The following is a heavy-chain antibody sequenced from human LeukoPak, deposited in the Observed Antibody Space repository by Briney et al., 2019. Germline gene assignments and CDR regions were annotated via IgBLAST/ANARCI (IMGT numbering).Heavy chain of an antibody. CDR2: INSDGSST. J-gene: IGHJ3*02. CDR3: ASLTTMIESDAFDI. Sequence: GGSLRLSCAASGFTFSSYWMHWVRQAPGKGLVWVSRINSDGSSTSYADSVKGRFTISRDNAKNTLYLQMNSLRAEDTAVYYCASLTTMIESDAFDIWGQGTMVTVSS. V-gene: IGHV3-74*01. CDR1: GFTFSSYW. D-gene: IGHD3-22*01.